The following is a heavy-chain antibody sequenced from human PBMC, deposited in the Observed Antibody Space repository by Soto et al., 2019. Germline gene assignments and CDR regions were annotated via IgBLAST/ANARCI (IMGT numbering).Heavy chain of an antibody. Sequence: QVQLVESGGGVVQPGRSLRLSCAASGFTFSSYGMHWVRQAPGKGLEWVAVIWYDGSNKYYADSVKGRFTISRDNSKNTLYLQMNSLRAEDTAVYYCAREGTAARGSRWSTRYNWFDPWGQGTLVTVSS. CDR3: AREGTAARGSRWSTRYNWFDP. CDR2: IWYDGSNK. V-gene: IGHV3-33*01. D-gene: IGHD6-13*01. J-gene: IGHJ5*02. CDR1: GFTFSSYG.